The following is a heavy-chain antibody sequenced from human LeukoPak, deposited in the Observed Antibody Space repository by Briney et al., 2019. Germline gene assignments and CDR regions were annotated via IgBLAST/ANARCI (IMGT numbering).Heavy chain of an antibody. CDR1: GGSFSGYY. J-gene: IGHJ4*02. CDR3: ARVYSSGWLFDY. CDR2: IYTSGST. D-gene: IGHD6-19*01. Sequence: SETLSLTCAVYGGSFSGYYWSWIRQPAGKGLEWIGRIYTSGSTNYNPSLKSRVTMSVDTSKNQFSLKLSSVTAADTAVYYCARVYSSGWLFDYWGQGTQVTVSS. V-gene: IGHV4-59*10.